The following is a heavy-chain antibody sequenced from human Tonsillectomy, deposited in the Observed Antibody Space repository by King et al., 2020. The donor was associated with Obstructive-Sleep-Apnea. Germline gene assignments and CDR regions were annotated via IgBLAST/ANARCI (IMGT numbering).Heavy chain of an antibody. CDR3: AKLFSWEPDY. V-gene: IGHV4-59*08. Sequence: QLQESGPGLVKPSETLSLTCTVSGGSIRSYYWSWIRQPPGKGLEWSGDIYYSGGTNYNPTPKSRVTISEDTSKNQFSLKLSSVIAADTAVYYCAKLFSWEPDYWGQGTLVTVSS. CDR2: IYYSGGT. D-gene: IGHD1-26*01. J-gene: IGHJ4*02. CDR1: GGSIRSYY.